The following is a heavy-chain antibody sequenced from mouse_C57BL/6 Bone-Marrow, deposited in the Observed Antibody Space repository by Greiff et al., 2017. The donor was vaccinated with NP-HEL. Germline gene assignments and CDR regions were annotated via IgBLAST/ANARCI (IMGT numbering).Heavy chain of an antibody. CDR1: GYTFTDYN. Sequence: VQLQQSGPELVKPGASVKIPCKASGYTFTDYNMDWVKQSHGKSLEWIGDINPNNGGTIYNQKFKGKATLTVDKSSSTAYMELRSLTSEDTAVYYCARSITTVADYFDYWGQGTTLTVSS. CDR2: INPNNGGT. D-gene: IGHD1-1*01. V-gene: IGHV1-18*01. J-gene: IGHJ2*01. CDR3: ARSITTVADYFDY.